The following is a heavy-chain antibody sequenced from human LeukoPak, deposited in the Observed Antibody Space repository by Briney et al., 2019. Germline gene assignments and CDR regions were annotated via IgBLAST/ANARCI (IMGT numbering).Heavy chain of an antibody. J-gene: IGHJ4*02. CDR1: GFTFSSYA. V-gene: IGHV3-23*01. CDR2: ISGTGDST. Sequence: GGSLRLSCAASGFTFSSYAMSWVRQAPGKGLEWVSAISGTGDSTYYADSVKGRFTISRDNSKNTLYLQMNSLRAEDTAIYYCAKDFDFWSAYYRGDDCWGQGTLVTVSS. D-gene: IGHD3-3*01. CDR3: AKDFDFWSAYYRGDDC.